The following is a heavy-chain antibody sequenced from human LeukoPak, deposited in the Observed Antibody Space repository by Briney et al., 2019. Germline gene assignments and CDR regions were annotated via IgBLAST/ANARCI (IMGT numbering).Heavy chain of an antibody. V-gene: IGHV3-23*01. Sequence: GGSLRLSCAASGFTFNKYAMSWVRQAPGKGLEWVSSLSGSGGNTYYADSVKGRFPISRDNSKNTVYLQMNSLRAGDTAVYYCAKDPYGTRYFDYWGQGTLVTASS. CDR2: LSGSGGNT. J-gene: IGHJ4*02. D-gene: IGHD2-2*01. CDR1: GFTFNKYA. CDR3: AKDPYGTRYFDY.